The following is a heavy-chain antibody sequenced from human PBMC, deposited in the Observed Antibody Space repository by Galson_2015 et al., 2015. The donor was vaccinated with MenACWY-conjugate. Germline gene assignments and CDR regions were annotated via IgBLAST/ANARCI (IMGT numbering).Heavy chain of an antibody. CDR2: IYHSGST. Sequence: ETLSLTCTVSGCSISSGYYWGWFRQPPGKGLEWIGSIYHSGSTYYNPSLKSRVTISVDASKNHFSLKLSSVTAADTAVYYCARDALVVAPAATFRWFDPWGQGTLVTVSS. CDR1: GCSISSGYY. CDR3: ARDALVVAPAATFRWFDP. J-gene: IGHJ5*02. V-gene: IGHV4-38-2*02. D-gene: IGHD2-2*01.